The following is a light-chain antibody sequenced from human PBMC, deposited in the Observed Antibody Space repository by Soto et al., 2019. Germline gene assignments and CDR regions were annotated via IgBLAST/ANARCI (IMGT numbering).Light chain of an antibody. CDR3: QQYGTSSSWT. V-gene: IGKV3-20*01. J-gene: IGKJ1*01. CDR2: GAS. CDR1: QSISSSY. Sequence: EIVLTQSPGTLSLSPGGREKLFCRDSQSISSSYLAWYQQKPGQAPRLLIYGASSRATGIPDRFSGSGSGTDFTLTINRLEPDDFAVYYCQQYGTSSSWTFGQGTKVDIK.